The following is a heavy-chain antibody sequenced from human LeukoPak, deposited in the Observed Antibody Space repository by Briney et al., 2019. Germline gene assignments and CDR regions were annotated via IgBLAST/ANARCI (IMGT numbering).Heavy chain of an antibody. CDR1: GYTFTGYY. CDR3: ARDRGIVATIMSDY. D-gene: IGHD5-12*01. J-gene: IGHJ4*02. Sequence: GASVKVSSKASGYTFTGYYMHWVRQAPGQGLEWMGWINPNSGGTNYAQKFQGRVTMTRDTSISTAYMELSRLRSDDTAVYYCARDRGIVATIMSDYWGQGTLVTVSS. V-gene: IGHV1-2*02. CDR2: INPNSGGT.